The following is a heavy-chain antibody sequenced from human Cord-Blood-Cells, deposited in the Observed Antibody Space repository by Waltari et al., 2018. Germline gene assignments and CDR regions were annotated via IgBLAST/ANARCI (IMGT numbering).Heavy chain of an antibody. CDR3: TRDAAGYCSSTSCYYYYGMDV. D-gene: IGHD2-2*01. CDR1: GFTFGDYA. CDR2: IRSKAYGGTT. V-gene: IGHV3-49*04. Sequence: EVQLVESGGGLVQPGRSLRLSCTASGFTFGDYAMSWVRQAPGKGLVWVGFIRSKAYGGTTEYAASVKGRFTISRDDSKSIAYLQMNSLKTEDTAVYYCTRDAAGYCSSTSCYYYYGMDVWGQGTTVTVSS. J-gene: IGHJ6*02.